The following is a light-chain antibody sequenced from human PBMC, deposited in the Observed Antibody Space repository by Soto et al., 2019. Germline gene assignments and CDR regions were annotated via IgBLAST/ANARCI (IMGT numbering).Light chain of an antibody. J-gene: IGKJ2*01. CDR3: QQSYRSPYT. V-gene: IGKV1-39*01. Sequence: DIQMTQSPSSLFASVGVRVTVTCRASQSINIYLNWYQQKPGKAPTLLIYGASSLQSGVPSRFSGGGSRTDFTLTISALQPEDFATYYCQQSYRSPYTFGQGTKLEI. CDR2: GAS. CDR1: QSINIY.